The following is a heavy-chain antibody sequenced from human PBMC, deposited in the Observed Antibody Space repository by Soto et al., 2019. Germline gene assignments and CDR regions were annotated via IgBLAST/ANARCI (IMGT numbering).Heavy chain of an antibody. V-gene: IGHV3-30*18. CDR3: VKDGSSGWPYYYGLDV. CDR1: GFTSSSYG. CDR2: ISYDGRNK. D-gene: IGHD6-19*01. Sequence: QVQLVESGGGGVQPGRSLRLSCAASGFTSSSYGMHWVRQAPGKGLEWVAVISYDGRNKYYADSVKGRFTISRDNSKNTLYLQMSSLRAEDTAVYYCVKDGSSGWPYYYGLDVWGQGTTVTVSS. J-gene: IGHJ6*02.